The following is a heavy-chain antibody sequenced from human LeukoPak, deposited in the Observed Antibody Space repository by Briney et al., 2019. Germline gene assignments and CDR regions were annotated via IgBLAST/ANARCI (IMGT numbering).Heavy chain of an antibody. V-gene: IGHV1-8*01. CDR1: GYTFTSYD. D-gene: IGHD6-19*01. CDR2: MNPNSGNT. CDR3: ARQGGGWYYYYYYGMDV. J-gene: IGHJ6*02. Sequence: GASVKVSCKASGYTFTSYDINWVRQATGQGLEWMGWMNPNSGNTGYAQKFQGRVTMTRNTSISTAYMELSSLRSEDTAVYYCARQGGGWYYYYYYGMDVWGQGTTVTVSS.